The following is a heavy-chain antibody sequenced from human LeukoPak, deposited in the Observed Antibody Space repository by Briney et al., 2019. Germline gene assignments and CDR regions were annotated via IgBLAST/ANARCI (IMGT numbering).Heavy chain of an antibody. Sequence: SETLSLTCTVSGGSISIYYWSWVRQPPGKGLEWMGYICYSGSTNYNPSLKSRVTISVDTSKNQFSLKLSSVTAADTAVYYCARDSGRSDFDYWGQGTLVTVSS. D-gene: IGHD3-10*01. CDR1: GGSISIYY. V-gene: IGHV4-59*01. CDR3: ARDSGRSDFDY. CDR2: ICYSGST. J-gene: IGHJ4*02.